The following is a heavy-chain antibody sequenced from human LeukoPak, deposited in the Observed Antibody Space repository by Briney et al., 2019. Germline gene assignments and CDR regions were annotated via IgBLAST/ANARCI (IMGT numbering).Heavy chain of an antibody. J-gene: IGHJ4*02. CDR2: TYYRSKWYS. D-gene: IGHD6-19*01. CDR1: GDSVSSSTAA. CDR3: ARYPTGWYLDY. Sequence: SQTLSLTCAISGDSVSSSTAAWNWVTQSPSRALEWLGRTYYRSKWYSDYAVSVRGRITINPDTSKNQFSLQLSSVTPEDTAVYYCARYPTGWYLDYWGQGTLVTVSS. V-gene: IGHV6-1*01.